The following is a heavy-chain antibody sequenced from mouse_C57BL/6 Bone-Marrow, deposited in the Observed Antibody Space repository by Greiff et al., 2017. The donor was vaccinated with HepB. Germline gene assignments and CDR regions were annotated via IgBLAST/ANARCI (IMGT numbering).Heavy chain of an antibody. Sequence: QVQLQQPGAELVRPGSSVKLSCKASGYTFTSYWMDWVKQRPGQGLEWIGNIYPSDSETHYNQKFKDKATLTVDKSSSTAYMQLSSLTSEDSAVYYCARSRYYGRDYWGQGTTLTVSS. J-gene: IGHJ2*01. CDR1: GYTFTSYW. D-gene: IGHD1-1*01. CDR3: ARSRYYGRDY. V-gene: IGHV1-61*01. CDR2: IYPSDSET.